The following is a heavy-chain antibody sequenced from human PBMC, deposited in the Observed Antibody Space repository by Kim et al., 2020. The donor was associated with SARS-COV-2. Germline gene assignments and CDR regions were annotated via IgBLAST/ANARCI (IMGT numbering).Heavy chain of an antibody. D-gene: IGHD5-18*01. CDR2: INHSGST. Sequence: SETLSLTCAVYGGSFSGFFWSWIRQPPGKGLEWIGEINHSGSTNYNPSLKSRAAISVDTSKNQFSLKVSSVTAADTAIYYCARGCAGRCSGYNYGYDPNRRYFDYWAQGILVTVSS. J-gene: IGHJ4*02. CDR1: GGSFSGFF. V-gene: IGHV4-34*01. CDR3: ARGCAGRCSGYNYGYDPNRRYFDY.